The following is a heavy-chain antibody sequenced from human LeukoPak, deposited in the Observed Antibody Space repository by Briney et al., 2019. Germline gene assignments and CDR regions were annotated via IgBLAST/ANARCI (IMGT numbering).Heavy chain of an antibody. Sequence: SVKVSCKASGGTFSSYAISWVRQAPGQGLEWMGRIIPILGIANYAQKFQGRVTITADKSTSTAYMELSSLRSEDTAVYYCARGVPRLSSSGYHYYFDYWGQGTLVTVSS. V-gene: IGHV1-69*04. J-gene: IGHJ4*02. CDR2: IIPILGIA. CDR3: ARGVPRLSSSGYHYYFDY. CDR1: GGTFSSYA. D-gene: IGHD3-22*01.